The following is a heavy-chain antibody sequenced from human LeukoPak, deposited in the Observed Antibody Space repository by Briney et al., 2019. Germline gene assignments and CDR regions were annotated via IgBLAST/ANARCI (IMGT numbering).Heavy chain of an antibody. CDR1: GGSFSGHY. Sequence: SETLSLTCAVYGGSFSGHYWTWIRQPPGKGLEWIGEINHSGSTNYNPSLKSRVTISVDTSKNQFSLKVSSVTAADTAVYYCARGDLWAQYFDYWGQGTLVTVSS. CDR3: ARGDLWAQYFDY. J-gene: IGHJ4*02. D-gene: IGHD7-27*01. CDR2: INHSGST. V-gene: IGHV4-34*01.